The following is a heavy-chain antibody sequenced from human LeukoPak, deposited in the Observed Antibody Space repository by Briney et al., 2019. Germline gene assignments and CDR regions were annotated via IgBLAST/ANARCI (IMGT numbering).Heavy chain of an antibody. CDR1: GYRFTSYG. V-gene: IGHV1-18*01. CDR2: ISAYNGNT. CDR3: AREGYCSGGTCYSTMNWFDP. Sequence: ASVKVSCKASGYRFTSYGITWVRQAPGQGLEWMGWISAYNGNTNYAQKLQGRVTLTTDTSTSTAYMELRSLRSDDTAVYYCAREGYCSGGTCYSTMNWFDPWGQGTLVTVSS. D-gene: IGHD2-15*01. J-gene: IGHJ5*02.